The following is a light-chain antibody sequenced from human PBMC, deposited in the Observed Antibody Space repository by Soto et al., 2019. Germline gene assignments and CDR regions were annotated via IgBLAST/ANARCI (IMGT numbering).Light chain of an antibody. CDR1: QTISRW. V-gene: IGKV1-5*03. J-gene: IGKJ1*01. CDR2: EAS. CDR3: QHYNVYPWP. Sequence: DIPMTQSPSTLSASVGDRVTITCRARQTISRWLAWYQQNPGKAPKLLIYEASSLQSGVPSRFSGSGSGTEFPLSISSLQPDDFATYYCQHYNVYPWPFGQGTKVDIK.